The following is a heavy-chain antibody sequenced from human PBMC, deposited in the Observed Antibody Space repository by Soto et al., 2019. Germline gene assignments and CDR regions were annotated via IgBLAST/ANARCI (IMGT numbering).Heavy chain of an antibody. V-gene: IGHV4-30-4*08. D-gene: IGHD4-4*01. J-gene: IGHJ4*02. CDR1: AGSLSIGDYY. Sequence: SETLSLTCTVSAGSLSIGDYYWSWLRQPPRKGLEWIGYIYYSGSTYYNPSLKSRVTISVDTSKSQFSLKLSSVTAADTAVYYCARLRVGRTTVTTFDYWGQGTLVTVSS. CDR2: IYYSGST. CDR3: ARLRVGRTTVTTFDY.